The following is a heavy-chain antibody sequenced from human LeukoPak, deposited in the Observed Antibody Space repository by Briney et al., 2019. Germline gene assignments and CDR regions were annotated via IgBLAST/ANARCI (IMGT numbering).Heavy chain of an antibody. Sequence: GGSLRLSCAASGFTFDDYTMHWVRQAPGKGLEWVSLISWDGGSTYYADSVKGRFTISRDNSKNTLYLQMNSLRAEDTAVYYCAREQYQPFRYYYMDVWGKGTMVTISS. CDR2: ISWDGGST. J-gene: IGHJ6*03. D-gene: IGHD2-2*01. V-gene: IGHV3-43*01. CDR3: AREQYQPFRYYYMDV. CDR1: GFTFDDYT.